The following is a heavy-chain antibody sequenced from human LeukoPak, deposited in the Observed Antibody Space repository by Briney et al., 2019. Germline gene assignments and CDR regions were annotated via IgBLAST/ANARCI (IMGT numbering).Heavy chain of an antibody. J-gene: IGHJ6*02. CDR1: GGSISSYY. V-gene: IGHV4-4*07. Sequence: SETLSLTCTVSGGSISSYYWSWIRQPAGKGLEWIGRIYTSGSTNYNPSLKSRVTMSVDTSKNQFSLKLSSVTAADTAVYYCARDGMGYSPEMTTYYYGMDVWGQGTTVTVSS. CDR2: IYTSGST. D-gene: IGHD6-13*01. CDR3: ARDGMGYSPEMTTYYYGMDV.